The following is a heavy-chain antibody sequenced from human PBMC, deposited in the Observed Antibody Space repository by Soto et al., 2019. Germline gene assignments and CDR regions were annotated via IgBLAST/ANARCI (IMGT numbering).Heavy chain of an antibody. V-gene: IGHV2-5*02. J-gene: IGHJ4*02. CDR2: IYWDDDK. Sequence: QITLKESGPTVVKPTETLTLTCTFSGFSLTTSGVGVGWVRQSPGKAPEWLALIYWDDDKRYSTSLKSRLTLTKATCNNHVVLTMANVVPADTATYYCAHRVLRTVFGLVTTTAIYFDFWGQGTPVVVSS. CDR3: AHRVLRTVFGLVTTTAIYFDF. CDR1: GFSLTTSGVG. D-gene: IGHD3-3*01.